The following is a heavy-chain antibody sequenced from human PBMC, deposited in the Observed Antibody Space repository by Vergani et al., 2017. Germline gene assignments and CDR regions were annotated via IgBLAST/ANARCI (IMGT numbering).Heavy chain of an antibody. CDR1: GFTFSDYY. V-gene: IGHV4-38-2*01. D-gene: IGHD6-13*01. J-gene: IGHJ5*02. CDR3: ASPIAAAINWFDP. Sequence: QVQLVESGGGLVKPGGSLRLSCAASGFTFSDYYMSWIRQAPGKGLEWIGSIYYSGSTYYNPSLKSRVTISVDTSKNQFSLKLSSVTAADTAVYYCASPIAAAINWFDPWGQGTLVTVSS. CDR2: IYYSGST.